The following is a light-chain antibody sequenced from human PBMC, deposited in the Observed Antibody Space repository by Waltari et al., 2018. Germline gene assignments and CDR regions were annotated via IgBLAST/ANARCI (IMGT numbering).Light chain of an antibody. CDR1: QDIGSW. V-gene: IGKV1-5*03. CDR3: QEYNSSPSWT. Sequence: DIQMTQSPSTLSASVGDRVTIPCRASQDIGSWLARYQQRPGKAPKLLIYNASSLDSGVPSRFSGSGAGTEFTLTISSLQPDDFATYYCQEYNSSPSWTFGQGTKVEIK. J-gene: IGKJ1*01. CDR2: NAS.